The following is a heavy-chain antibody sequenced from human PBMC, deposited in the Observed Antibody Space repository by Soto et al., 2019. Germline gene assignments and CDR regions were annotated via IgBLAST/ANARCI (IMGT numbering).Heavy chain of an antibody. CDR3: ARLRRMRQPLVRFDP. CDR2: IYYSGST. CDR1: GGSISSYY. Sequence: SETLSLTCTVSGGSISSYYWSWIRQPPGKGLEWIGYIYYSGSTNYNPSLKSRVTISVDTSKNQFSLKLSSVTAADTAVYYCARLRRMRQPLVRFDPWGQGTLVTVSS. J-gene: IGHJ5*02. D-gene: IGHD6-13*01. V-gene: IGHV4-59*08.